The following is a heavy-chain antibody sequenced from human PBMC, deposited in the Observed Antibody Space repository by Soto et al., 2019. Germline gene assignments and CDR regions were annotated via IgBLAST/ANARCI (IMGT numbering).Heavy chain of an antibody. Sequence: KTSETLSLTCAVSGGSISSGGYSWSWIRQPPGKGLEWIGYIYHSGSTYYNPSLKSRVTISVDRSKNQFSLKLSSVTAADTAVYYCARAELDSYGNIFFDYWGQGTLVTVSS. CDR3: ARAELDSYGNIFFDY. CDR1: GGSISSGGYS. D-gene: IGHD5-18*01. J-gene: IGHJ4*02. CDR2: IYHSGST. V-gene: IGHV4-30-2*01.